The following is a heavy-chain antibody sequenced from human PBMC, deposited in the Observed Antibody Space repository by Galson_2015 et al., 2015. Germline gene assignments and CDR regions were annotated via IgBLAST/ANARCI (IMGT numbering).Heavy chain of an antibody. CDR2: ISYDGSNK. CDR3: ARDRVNHYDSSGYRY. Sequence: SLRLSCAASGFTFSSYAMHLVRQAPGKGLEWVAVISYDGSNKYFADSVKGRFTISRDNSKNTLYLQMNSLRAEDTAVYYCARDRVNHYDSSGYRYWGQGTLVTVSS. CDR1: GFTFSSYA. J-gene: IGHJ4*02. V-gene: IGHV3-30-3*01. D-gene: IGHD3-22*01.